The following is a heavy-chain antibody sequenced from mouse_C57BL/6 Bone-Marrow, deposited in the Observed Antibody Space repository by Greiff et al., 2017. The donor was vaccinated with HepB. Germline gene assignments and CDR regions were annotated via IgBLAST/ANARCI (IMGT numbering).Heavy chain of an antibody. CDR1: GYTFTSYG. Sequence: QVQLQQSGAELARPGASVKLSCKASGYTFTSYGISWVKQRTGQGLEWIGEIYPRSGNTYYNEKFKGKATLTADKSSSTAYMELRSLTSEDSAVYFCARRDYEGGRGYYFDYWGQGTTLTVSS. D-gene: IGHD2-4*01. CDR3: ARRDYEGGRGYYFDY. V-gene: IGHV1-81*01. J-gene: IGHJ2*01. CDR2: IYPRSGNT.